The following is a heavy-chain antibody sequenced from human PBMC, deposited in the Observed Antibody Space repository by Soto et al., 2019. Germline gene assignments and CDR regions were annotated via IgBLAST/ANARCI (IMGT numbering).Heavy chain of an antibody. CDR2: IYYSGST. J-gene: IGHJ6*03. CDR3: ARDRTATQQLVGAAGDDYYYMDV. Sequence: GSLRLSCAASGFTFSNAWINWIRQPPGKGLEWIGYIYYSGSTNYNPSLKSRVTISVDTSKNQFSLKLSSVTAADTAVYYCARDRTATQQLVGAAGDDYYYMDVWGKGTTVNVSS. D-gene: IGHD6-6*01. CDR1: GFTFSNAW. V-gene: IGHV4-59*01.